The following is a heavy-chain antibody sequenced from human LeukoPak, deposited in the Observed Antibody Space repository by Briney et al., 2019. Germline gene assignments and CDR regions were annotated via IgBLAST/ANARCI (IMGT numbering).Heavy chain of an antibody. D-gene: IGHD6-13*01. CDR3: ARVLGAAAGSGY. CDR1: GYTFTSYG. Sequence: ASVKVSCKASGYTFTSYGISWVRQAPGQGLEWMGWISAYNGNTNYAQKLQGRVTMTRDTSISTAYMELSRLRSDDTAVYYCARVLGAAAGSGYWGQGTLVTVSS. V-gene: IGHV1-18*01. J-gene: IGHJ4*02. CDR2: ISAYNGNT.